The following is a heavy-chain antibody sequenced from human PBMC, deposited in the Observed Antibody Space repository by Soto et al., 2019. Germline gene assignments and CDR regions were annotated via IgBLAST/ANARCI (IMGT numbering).Heavy chain of an antibody. D-gene: IGHD3-22*01. V-gene: IGHV4-31*03. Sequence: SETLSLTCPVSGGSISSGGYYWSWIRQHPGKGLEWIGYIHYSGSTYYNPSLKSRVTISVDTSKNQFSLKLSSVTAADTAVYYCARYDSSGLTFDYWGQGTLVTVSS. J-gene: IGHJ4*02. CDR3: ARYDSSGLTFDY. CDR1: GGSISSGGYY. CDR2: IHYSGST.